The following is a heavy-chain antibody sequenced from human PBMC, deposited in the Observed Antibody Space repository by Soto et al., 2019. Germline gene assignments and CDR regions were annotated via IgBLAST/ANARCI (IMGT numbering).Heavy chain of an antibody. CDR1: GFTFSSYG. CDR2: IWYDGSNK. V-gene: IGHV3-33*01. CDR3: ARTRHYDFWSGYYMGGEEDFDY. D-gene: IGHD3-3*01. J-gene: IGHJ4*02. Sequence: VQLVESGGGVVQPGRSLRLSCAASGFTFSSYGMHWVRQAPGKGLEWVAVIWYDGSNKYYADSVKGRFTISRDNSKNTLYLQMNSLRAEDTAVYYCARTRHYDFWSGYYMGGEEDFDYWGQGTLVTVSS.